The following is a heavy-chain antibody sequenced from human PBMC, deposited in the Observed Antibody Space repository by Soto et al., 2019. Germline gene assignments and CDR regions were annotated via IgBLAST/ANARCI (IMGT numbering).Heavy chain of an antibody. V-gene: IGHV1-2*04. CDR2: INPNSGGT. Sequence: QVQLLQSGAEVKKPGASVKVSCKASGYTFTGYYMHWVRQAPGQGLEWMGWINPNSGGTNYAQKLQGWVTMTRDTSISTAYMELSRLRSDDTAVYYCARSPAAAGNGLEVDYWGQGTLVTVSS. CDR1: GYTFTGYY. D-gene: IGHD6-13*01. J-gene: IGHJ4*02. CDR3: ARSPAAAGNGLEVDY.